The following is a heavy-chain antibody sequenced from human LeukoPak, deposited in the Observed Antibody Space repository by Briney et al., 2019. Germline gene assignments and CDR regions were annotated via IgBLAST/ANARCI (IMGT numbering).Heavy chain of an antibody. Sequence: PSETLSLTCTVSGGSISSYYWSWIRQPPGNGLEWIGYIYYSGSTNYNPSLKSRVTISVDTSKNQFSLKLSSVTAADTAVYYCARGGQGYYDSSGYSTDSLDYWGQGTLVTVSS. J-gene: IGHJ4*02. D-gene: IGHD3-22*01. CDR1: GGSISSYY. CDR2: IYYSGST. CDR3: ARGGQGYYDSSGYSTDSLDY. V-gene: IGHV4-59*01.